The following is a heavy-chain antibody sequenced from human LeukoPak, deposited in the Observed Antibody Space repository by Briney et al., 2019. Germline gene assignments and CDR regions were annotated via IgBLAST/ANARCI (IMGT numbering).Heavy chain of an antibody. Sequence: SETLSLTCTVSGGSISSYYWSWIRQPPGKGLEWIGYIYYSGSTNYNPSLKSRVTISVDTSKNQFSLKLSSVTAADTAVYYCASHYDFWCGPRAAFDIWGQGTMVTVSS. D-gene: IGHD3-3*01. J-gene: IGHJ3*02. V-gene: IGHV4-59*01. CDR2: IYYSGST. CDR1: GGSISSYY. CDR3: ASHYDFWCGPRAAFDI.